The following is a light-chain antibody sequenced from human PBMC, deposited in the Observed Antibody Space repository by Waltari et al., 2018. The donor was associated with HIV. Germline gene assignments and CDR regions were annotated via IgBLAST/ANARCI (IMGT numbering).Light chain of an antibody. CDR1: QSISSY. V-gene: IGKV1-39*01. CDR3: QQSYSTPWT. Sequence: DIQMTQSPSSLSASVGDRVTITCRASQSISSYLNWYQQKPGKAPKLLIYAASSLQSGVPSRFSGSGSGTDFTLTISSLQPADFATYHCQQSYSTPWTFGQGTKVEIK. CDR2: AAS. J-gene: IGKJ1*01.